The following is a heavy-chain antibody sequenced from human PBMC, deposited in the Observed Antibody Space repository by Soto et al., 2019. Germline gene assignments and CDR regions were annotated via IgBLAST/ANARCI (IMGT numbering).Heavy chain of an antibody. CDR3: ARSMVRGYSYGSFDY. J-gene: IGHJ4*02. CDR1: GYSFTSYW. Sequence: PGESLKISCKGSGYSFTSYWIGWVRQMPGKGLEWMGIIYPGDSDTRYSPSFQGQVTISADKSISTAYLQWSSLKASDTAMYYCARSMVRGYSYGSFDYWGQGTLVTVSS. V-gene: IGHV5-51*01. CDR2: IYPGDSDT. D-gene: IGHD5-18*01.